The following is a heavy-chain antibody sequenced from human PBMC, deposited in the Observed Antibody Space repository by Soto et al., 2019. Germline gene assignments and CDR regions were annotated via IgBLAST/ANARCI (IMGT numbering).Heavy chain of an antibody. V-gene: IGHV3-23*01. J-gene: IGHJ6*02. CDR2: ISGSGRYT. D-gene: IGHD6-13*01. CDR1: GFTFDSCF. CDR3: AKDPPSERMQPDYGMDV. Sequence: PGGSLRLSCAASGFTFDSCFMSWVRQAPGKGLEWLSLISGSGRYTDYADSVKGRFTISRDNSKNTLYLQMNSLRVEDTAVYYCAKDPPSERMQPDYGMDVWGQGTTVTVSS.